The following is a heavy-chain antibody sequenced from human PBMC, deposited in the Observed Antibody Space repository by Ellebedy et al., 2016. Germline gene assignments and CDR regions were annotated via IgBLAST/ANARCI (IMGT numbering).Heavy chain of an antibody. CDR1: GFTFSDYC. CDR2: ISSSGSII. CDR3: ARDPVAITSYYYNYMDV. V-gene: IGHV3-11*01. J-gene: IGHJ6*03. D-gene: IGHD3-22*01. Sequence: GGSLRLSCAASGFTFSDYCMSWIRQAPGKGLEWVSYISSSGSIIYDADSVKGRFTISRDNAKNSLYLQMNSLRAEDTAVYYCARDPVAITSYYYNYMDVWGKGTTVTVSS.